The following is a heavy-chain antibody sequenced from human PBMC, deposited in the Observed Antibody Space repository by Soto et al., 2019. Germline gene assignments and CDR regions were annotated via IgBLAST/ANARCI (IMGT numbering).Heavy chain of an antibody. D-gene: IGHD3-3*01. V-gene: IGHV1-46*01. Sequence: ASVKVSCKASGYTFTSYYMHWVRQAPGQGLEWMGIINPSGGSTSYAQKFQGRVTMTRDTSTSTVYMELSSLRSEDTAVYYCARTYYDFWSGYYRAPYGMDVWGQGTTVTVSS. CDR1: GYTFTSYY. CDR3: ARTYYDFWSGYYRAPYGMDV. CDR2: INPSGGST. J-gene: IGHJ6*02.